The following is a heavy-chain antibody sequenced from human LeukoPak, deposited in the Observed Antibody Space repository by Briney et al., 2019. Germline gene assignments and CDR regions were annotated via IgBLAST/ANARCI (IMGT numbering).Heavy chain of an antibody. CDR1: GYTFTSYG. Sequence: GASVKVSCKASGYTFTSYGISWVRQAPGQGLECMGWISAYNGNTNYAQKLQGRVTMTTDTSTSTAYMELRSLRSDDTAVYYCASHLRATVTKGAFDIWGQGTMVTVSS. V-gene: IGHV1-18*01. J-gene: IGHJ3*02. CDR2: ISAYNGNT. CDR3: ASHLRATVTKGAFDI. D-gene: IGHD4-17*01.